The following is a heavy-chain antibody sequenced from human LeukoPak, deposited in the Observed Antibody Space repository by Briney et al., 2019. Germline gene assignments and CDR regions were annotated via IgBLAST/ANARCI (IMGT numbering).Heavy chain of an antibody. V-gene: IGHV4-38-2*01. CDR2: IYHSGSP. D-gene: IGHD3-3*01. Sequence: SETLSLTCAVSGYSISSASYWGWIRQPPGKGLEWIGNIYHSGSPYYNPSLKSRVTISVDTSKNQFSLKLSSVTAADTAVYYCARPISSQGYFGVVVDWGQGTLVTVSS. CDR3: ARPISSQGYFGVVVD. J-gene: IGHJ4*02. CDR1: GYSISSASY.